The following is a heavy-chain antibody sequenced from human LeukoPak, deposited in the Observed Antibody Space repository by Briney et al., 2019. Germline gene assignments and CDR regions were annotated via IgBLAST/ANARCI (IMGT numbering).Heavy chain of an antibody. CDR2: ISWNSDGI. D-gene: IGHD1-26*01. J-gene: IGHJ3*02. CDR3: AKGSGI. Sequence: GGSLRLSCAASGFTFDDYAMHWVRQTPGKGLEWVSGISWNSDGIAYADSVKGRFTISRDNAKNSLYLQMNSLRVEDTALYYCAKGSGIWGQGTMVTVSS. CDR1: GFTFDDYA. V-gene: IGHV3-9*01.